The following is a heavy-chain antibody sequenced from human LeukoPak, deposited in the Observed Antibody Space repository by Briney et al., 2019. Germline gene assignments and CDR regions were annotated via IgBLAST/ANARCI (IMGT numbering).Heavy chain of an antibody. J-gene: IGHJ4*02. D-gene: IGHD6-19*01. CDR1: GYTFTGYY. V-gene: IGHV1-2*02. CDR2: INPNSGGT. Sequence: ASVKVSCKASGYTFTGYYMHWVRQAPGQGLEWMGWINPNSGGTNYAQKFQGRVTMTRDTSISTAYMGLSRLRSDDTAVYYCARGYTSGWWLFDYWGQGTLVTVSS. CDR3: ARGYTSGWWLFDY.